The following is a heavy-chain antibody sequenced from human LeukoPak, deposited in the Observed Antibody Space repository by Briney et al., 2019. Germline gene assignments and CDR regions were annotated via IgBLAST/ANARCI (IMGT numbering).Heavy chain of an antibody. CDR2: IKEDGSEK. J-gene: IGHJ4*02. Sequence: PGGSLRLSCAASGFTFSRYWMSWVRQAPGKGLECVANIKEDGSEKYYVDSVKGRFTISRDDAKNSLYLQMNSLRADDTAVYYCARASGSYHGGDSWGQGTLVTVSS. D-gene: IGHD3-10*01. V-gene: IGHV3-7*01. CDR1: GFTFSRYW. CDR3: ARASGSYHGGDS.